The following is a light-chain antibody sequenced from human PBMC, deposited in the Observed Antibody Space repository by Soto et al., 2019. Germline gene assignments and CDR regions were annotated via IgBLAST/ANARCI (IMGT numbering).Light chain of an antibody. CDR1: SSDVGAYNL. J-gene: IGLJ1*01. CDR2: DVS. Sequence: SALTQPPSASGSPGQSVTISCTGTSSDVGAYNLVSWYQQRPGKAPKLMIYDVSARPSGVPDRFSGSKSGNTASLTVSGHQAEDEADYFCSSYAGTHFVFGTG. CDR3: SSYAGTHFV. V-gene: IGLV2-8*01.